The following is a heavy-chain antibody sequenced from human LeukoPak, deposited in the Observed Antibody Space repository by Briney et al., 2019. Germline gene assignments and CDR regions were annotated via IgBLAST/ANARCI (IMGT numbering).Heavy chain of an antibody. CDR1: GFTFSSYG. J-gene: IGHJ3*02. CDR2: ISYDGSNK. D-gene: IGHD6-13*01. CDR3: ATASWREGHGGAFDI. Sequence: PGGSLRLSCAASGFTFSSYGMHWVRQAPGKGLEWVAVISYDGSNKYYADSVKGRFTISRDNTKNTLYLQLNSLRAEDTAVYYCATASWREGHGGAFDIWGQGTMVTVSS. V-gene: IGHV3-30*03.